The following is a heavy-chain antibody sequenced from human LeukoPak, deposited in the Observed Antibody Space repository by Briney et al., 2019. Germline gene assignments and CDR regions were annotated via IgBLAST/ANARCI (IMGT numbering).Heavy chain of an antibody. Sequence: SETLSLTCAVYGGSFSGYYWSWIRQPPGKGLEWIGEINHSGSTNYNPSLKSRVTISVDTSKNQFSLKLSSVTAADTAVYYCARATPGFGIGYDYWGQGTLVTVSS. J-gene: IGHJ4*02. CDR3: ARATPGFGIGYDY. V-gene: IGHV4-34*01. CDR2: INHSGST. D-gene: IGHD2-15*01. CDR1: GGSFSGYY.